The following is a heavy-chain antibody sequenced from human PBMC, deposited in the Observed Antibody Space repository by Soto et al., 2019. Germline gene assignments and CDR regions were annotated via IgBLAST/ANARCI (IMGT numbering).Heavy chain of an antibody. V-gene: IGHV1-3*01. D-gene: IGHD3-16*01. CDR3: ARGYGGPIGWFDP. CDR1: GYTFTSYA. CDR2: INAGNGNT. J-gene: IGHJ5*02. Sequence: QVQLVQSGAEVKKPGASVKVSCKASGYTFTSYAMHWVRQAPGQRLEWMGWINAGNGNTKYSQKFQGRVTITRDTSASTAYMELSSLRSEDTAXYYCARGYGGPIGWFDPWGQGTLVTVSS.